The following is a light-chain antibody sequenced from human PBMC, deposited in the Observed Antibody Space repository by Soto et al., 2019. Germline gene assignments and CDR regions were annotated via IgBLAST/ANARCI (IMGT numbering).Light chain of an antibody. Sequence: EIVLTQSPATLYVSPGEGATLSCRASQSVSSSYLAWYQQKPGQAPRLLIYGASSRATGIPDRFSGSGSGTDFTLTISRLEPEDFAVYYCQQYGTSPYTFGQGTKVDIK. CDR3: QQYGTSPYT. V-gene: IGKV3-20*01. J-gene: IGKJ2*01. CDR2: GAS. CDR1: QSVSSSY.